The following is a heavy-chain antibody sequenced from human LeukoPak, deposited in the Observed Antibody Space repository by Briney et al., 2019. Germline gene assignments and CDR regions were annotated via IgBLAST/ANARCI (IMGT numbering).Heavy chain of an antibody. J-gene: IGHJ4*02. D-gene: IGHD5-18*01. CDR1: GFTFSSYW. V-gene: IGHV3-7*03. CDR3: AGSVDTAMVGY. CDR2: IRQDGGEK. Sequence: PSGGSLRLSCVASGFTFSSYWMSWVRQAPGKGLEWVANIRQDGGEKYYVDSVRGRFTISRDNAKSSLYLQMNSLRAEDMSVYYCAGSVDTAMVGYWGQGTLVTVSS.